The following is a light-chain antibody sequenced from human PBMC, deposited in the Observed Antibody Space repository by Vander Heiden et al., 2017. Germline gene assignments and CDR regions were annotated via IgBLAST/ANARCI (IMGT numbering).Light chain of an antibody. CDR1: KSGSKS. V-gene: IGLV3-21*02. CDR2: DDS. J-gene: IGLJ2*01. CDR3: QVWDSARDHPVI. Sequence: SYVLTPPPSESVAPGPTAMMTGGGIKSGSKSGHVYQQKPAQAPVLVVYDDSDPPSGIPVRCSSANSENTATLSISLVEAGDEADYYCQVWDSARDHPVIFGGGTKLTVL.